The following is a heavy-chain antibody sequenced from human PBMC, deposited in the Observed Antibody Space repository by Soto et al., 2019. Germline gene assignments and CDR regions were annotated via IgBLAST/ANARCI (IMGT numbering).Heavy chain of an antibody. V-gene: IGHV1-69*06. CDR1: GGSFSTYA. D-gene: IGHD5-12*01. CDR2: TIPIFGTP. CDR3: AAPRTDGYKVPDPSTYYYYGLDV. Sequence: SVKVSCKASGGSFSTYAISWVRQAPGQGLEWMGGTIPIFGTPNYAQKFQGRVTITADRSTSTAYLELNSLRSEDTAVYYCAAPRTDGYKVPDPSTYYYYGLDVWGQGTTVTVSS. J-gene: IGHJ6*02.